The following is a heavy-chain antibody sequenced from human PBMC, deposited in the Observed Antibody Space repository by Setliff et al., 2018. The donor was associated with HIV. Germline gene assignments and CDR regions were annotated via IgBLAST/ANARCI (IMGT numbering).Heavy chain of an antibody. CDR3: AGEGSFVPAAPLGNGNRILDF. D-gene: IGHD2-2*01. V-gene: IGHV1-46*01. J-gene: IGHJ4*02. CDR2: INPSGGST. Sequence: ASVKVSCKASGYTFTNYSMHWVRQAPGQGLEWMGIINPSGGSTSHAQKFQGRVNMTRDTSTSTVHMEVSSLRSEDTAVYYCAGEGSFVPAAPLGNGNRILDFWGQGTLVTVSS. CDR1: GYTFTNYS.